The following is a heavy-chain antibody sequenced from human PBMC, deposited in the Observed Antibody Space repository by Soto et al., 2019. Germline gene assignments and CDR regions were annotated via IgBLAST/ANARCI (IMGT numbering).Heavy chain of an antibody. CDR3: AREQGTYCRGGSCYSPRDDVSDY. J-gene: IGHJ4*02. D-gene: IGHD2-15*01. CDR1: GYTFTSYY. CDR2: INPSGGST. V-gene: IGHV1-46*01. Sequence: ASVKVSCKASGYTFTSYYMHWVRQAPGQGLEWMGIINPSGGSTSYAQKFQGRVTMTRDTSTSTVYMELSSLRSEDTAVYYCAREQGTYCRGGSCYSPRDDVSDYWGQRTLVTVS.